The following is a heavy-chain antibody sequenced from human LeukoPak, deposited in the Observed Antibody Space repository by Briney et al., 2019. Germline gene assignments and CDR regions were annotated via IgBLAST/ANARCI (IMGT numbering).Heavy chain of an antibody. V-gene: IGHV3-7*03. CDR1: GFTFSSYW. D-gene: IGHD5-12*01. J-gene: IGHJ6*03. CDR3: AKDIGLRPNYYMNV. Sequence: GGSLRLSCAASGFTFSSYWMSWVRQAPGKGLEWVANIKQDGSEKYYVDSVKGRFTISRDNAKNSLYLQMNSLRAEDMALYYCAKDIGLRPNYYMNVWGKGTTVTVSS. CDR2: IKQDGSEK.